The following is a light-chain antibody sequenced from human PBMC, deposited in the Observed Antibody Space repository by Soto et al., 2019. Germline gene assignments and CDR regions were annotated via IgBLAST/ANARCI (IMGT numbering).Light chain of an antibody. V-gene: IGKV4-1*01. Sequence: DIVMTQSPDSLAVSLGERATINCKSIQSVFYSSNHKNYLAWYQQKPGQPPKLLIYWASTRESGVPDRFSGSGSGTDFTLTISSLQAEDVAVYYCQQYYDTPWTFGQGTKVDI. J-gene: IGKJ1*01. CDR2: WAS. CDR1: QSVFYSSNHKNY. CDR3: QQYYDTPWT.